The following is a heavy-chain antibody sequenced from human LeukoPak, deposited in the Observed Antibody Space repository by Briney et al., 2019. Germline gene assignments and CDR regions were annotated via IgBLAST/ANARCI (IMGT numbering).Heavy chain of an antibody. D-gene: IGHD3-10*01. V-gene: IGHV3-23*01. CDR3: AGGDYYGSGGYYNSEIDAFDI. Sequence: GGSLRLSCAASGFTFSSYAMSWVRQAPGKGLEWVSAISGSGGSTYYADSVKGRFTISRDNSKNTLYLQMNSLRAEDTAVYSCAGGDYYGSGGYYNSEIDAFDIWGQGTMVTVSS. CDR2: ISGSGGST. CDR1: GFTFSSYA. J-gene: IGHJ3*02.